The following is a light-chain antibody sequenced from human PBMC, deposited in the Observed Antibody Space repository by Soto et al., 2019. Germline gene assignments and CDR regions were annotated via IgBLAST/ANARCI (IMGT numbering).Light chain of an antibody. CDR1: QTIITY. Sequence: DIPMTQSPSSLSASIGDRVTITCRASQTIITYLNWYQQKPGNAPKLLIHGASNLESGVPSRFSGSGSGTDFTLTISSLHPEDLATYYCQQSYSSPPEYTFGQGTKLEIK. J-gene: IGKJ2*01. V-gene: IGKV1-39*01. CDR2: GAS. CDR3: QQSYSSPPEYT.